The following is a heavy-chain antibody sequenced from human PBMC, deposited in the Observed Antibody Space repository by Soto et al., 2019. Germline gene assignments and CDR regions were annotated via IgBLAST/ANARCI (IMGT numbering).Heavy chain of an antibody. Sequence: QDQLVQSGAEVKKPGSSVKVSCKAFGGPFSSHTFSWVRQAPGQGLEWMGRIIPALGTTTYAQKFQGRVTITADESETTVYMELNSLRTEDTAVNYCARPDFGDYWYFDLWGRGTLVTVSS. CDR3: ARPDFGDYWYFDL. V-gene: IGHV1-69*08. J-gene: IGHJ2*01. CDR2: IIPALGTT. CDR1: GGPFSSHT. D-gene: IGHD4-17*01.